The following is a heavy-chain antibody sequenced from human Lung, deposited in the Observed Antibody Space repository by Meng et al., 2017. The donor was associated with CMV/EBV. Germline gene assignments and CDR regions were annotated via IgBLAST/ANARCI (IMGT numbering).Heavy chain of an antibody. J-gene: IGHJ4*02. CDR1: GFXFSSFA. CDR2: IWFDGSFK. Sequence: GGSXRLXCAASGFXFSSFAMHWVRQAPGKGLEWVAVIWFDGSFKFYGDSVQGRFTISRDNSKNILYLEMNNLRAEDTAVYYCAKVPCSSTSCYPYYFDYWGQGXLVTVSS. V-gene: IGHV3-33*06. CDR3: AKVPCSSTSCYPYYFDY. D-gene: IGHD2-2*01.